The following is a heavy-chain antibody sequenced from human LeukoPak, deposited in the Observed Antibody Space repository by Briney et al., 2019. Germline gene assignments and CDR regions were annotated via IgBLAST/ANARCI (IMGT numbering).Heavy chain of an antibody. V-gene: IGHV4-4*07. Sequence: PSETLSLTCTVSGGSISSYYWSWIRQPAGKGLEWIGRIYTSGSTNYNPSLKSRVTMSVDTSKNQFSLKLSSVTAADTAVYYCAREGTYGGYVGWYRFDPWGQGTLVTVSS. CDR2: IYTSGST. J-gene: IGHJ5*02. CDR3: AREGTYGGYVGWYRFDP. CDR1: GGSISSYY. D-gene: IGHD5-12*01.